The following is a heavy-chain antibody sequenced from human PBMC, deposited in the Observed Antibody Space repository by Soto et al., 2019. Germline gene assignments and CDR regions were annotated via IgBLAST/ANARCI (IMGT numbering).Heavy chain of an antibody. CDR2: MNPNSGNT. J-gene: IGHJ5*02. Sequence: ASVKVSCKASGYTFTSCDINWVRQATGQGLEWMGWMNPNSGNTGYAQKFQGRVTMTRNTSISTAYMELSSLRSEDTAVYYCARVLGYCSGGSCYTNWFDPWGQGTLVTVSS. V-gene: IGHV1-8*01. CDR1: GYTFTSCD. CDR3: ARVLGYCSGGSCYTNWFDP. D-gene: IGHD2-15*01.